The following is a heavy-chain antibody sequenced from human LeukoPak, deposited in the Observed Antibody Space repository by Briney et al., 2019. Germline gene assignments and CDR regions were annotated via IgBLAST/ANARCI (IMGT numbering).Heavy chain of an antibody. CDR3: ARDDRSGSHFDS. CDR1: GFILSDYY. Sequence: GGSLRLSCVTSGFILSDYYMSWIRQAPGKGLEWISYISPTSSFANYADSIKGRFTTSRDNAKNSLFLHMNSLAAEDTAMYYCARDDRSGSHFDSWGQGTLVTVSS. V-gene: IGHV3-11*05. D-gene: IGHD3-22*01. CDR2: ISPTSSFA. J-gene: IGHJ4*02.